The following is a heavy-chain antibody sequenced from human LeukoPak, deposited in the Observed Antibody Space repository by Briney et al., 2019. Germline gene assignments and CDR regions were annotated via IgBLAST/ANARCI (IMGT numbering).Heavy chain of an antibody. D-gene: IGHD3-3*01. Sequence: SETLSLTCTVSGGSISSYYWSWIRQPPGKGLEWFGYIYYSGSTNYNPSLKSRVTISVDTSKNQFSLKLSSVTAADTAVYYCASLSARLSAFDIWGQGTMVTVSS. CDR1: GGSISSYY. CDR3: ASLSARLSAFDI. V-gene: IGHV4-59*01. CDR2: IYYSGST. J-gene: IGHJ3*02.